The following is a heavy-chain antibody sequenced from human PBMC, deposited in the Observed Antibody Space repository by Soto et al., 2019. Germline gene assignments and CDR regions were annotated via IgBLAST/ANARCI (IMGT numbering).Heavy chain of an antibody. CDR2: ISSSSSTI. CDR3: ARPEYSSSSYGTDV. V-gene: IGHV3-48*02. CDR1: GFTFSSYS. J-gene: IGHJ6*02. Sequence: PGGSLRLSCAASGFTFSSYSMNWVRQAPGKGQEWVSYISSSSSTIYYADSVKGRFTISRDNAKNALYLQMNSLRDEDTAVYYCARPEYSSSSYGTDVWGQGTTVTVSS. D-gene: IGHD6-6*01.